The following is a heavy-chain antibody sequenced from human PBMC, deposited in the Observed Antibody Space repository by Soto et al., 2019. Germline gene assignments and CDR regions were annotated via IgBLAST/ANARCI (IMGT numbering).Heavy chain of an antibody. CDR3: ARVGARNGCNFVFYYGLEV. J-gene: IGHJ6*02. Sequence: VKVSCKASGYTFTTYEINWVRRAPGQGLEWMGWISSNNGNTKHAQNLQCRFTMTTDTSTTTPYMELRSLSSDDTSVYYCARVGARNGCNFVFYYGLEVWAQGTTVPVSS. V-gene: IGHV1-18*04. CDR2: ISSNNGNT. CDR1: GYTFTTYE. D-gene: IGHD2-8*01.